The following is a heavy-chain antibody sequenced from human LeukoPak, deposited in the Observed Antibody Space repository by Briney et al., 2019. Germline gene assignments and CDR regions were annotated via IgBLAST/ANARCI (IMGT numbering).Heavy chain of an antibody. CDR1: TFTFYDYV. D-gene: IGHD1-26*01. V-gene: IGHV3-23*01. J-gene: IGHJ4*02. CDR2: ISTRSTYT. CDR3: APWIVGGFWADY. Sequence: GGSLRLSCAASTFTFYDYVMTWVRLAPGKGLGWVSAISTRSTYTYYADSVRGRFTISRDDSKNTLYLQMNRLRVDDTARYYCAPWIVGGFWADYWGQGALVTVSS.